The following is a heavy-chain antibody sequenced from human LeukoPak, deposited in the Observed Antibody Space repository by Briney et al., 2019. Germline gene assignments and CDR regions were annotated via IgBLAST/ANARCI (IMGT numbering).Heavy chain of an antibody. CDR3: AKGGGWLYYFDY. D-gene: IGHD6-19*01. V-gene: IGHV3-23*01. Sequence: GSLRLSCAASGFTFSSFAMNWVRQALGKGLEWVSAISDSGGSRYYADSVKGRFTISRDNAKNTVYLQMNSLRVEDTAVYYCAKGGGWLYYFDYWGQGSLVSVSS. CDR2: ISDSGGSR. J-gene: IGHJ4*02. CDR1: GFTFSSFA.